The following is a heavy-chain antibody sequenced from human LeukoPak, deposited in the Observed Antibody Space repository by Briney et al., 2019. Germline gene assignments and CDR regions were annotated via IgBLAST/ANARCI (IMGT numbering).Heavy chain of an antibody. CDR2: ISGSGGST. CDR3: AKDGQGSNRY. Sequence: GGSLRLSCAASGFTFSSYAISWVRQAPGKGLEWVSAISGSGGSTYYADSVKGRFTISRDNSKNTLYLQMDSLRAEDTAVYYCAKDGQGSNRYWGQGTLVTVSS. V-gene: IGHV3-23*01. D-gene: IGHD4-11*01. J-gene: IGHJ4*02. CDR1: GFTFSSYA.